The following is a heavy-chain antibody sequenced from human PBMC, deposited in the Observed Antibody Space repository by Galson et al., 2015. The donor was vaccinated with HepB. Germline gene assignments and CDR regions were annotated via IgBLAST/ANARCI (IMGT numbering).Heavy chain of an antibody. Sequence: SLRLSCAASGFTFSSYSMNWVRQAPGKGLEWVSSISSSSSYIYYADSVKGRFTISRDNAKNSLYLQMNSLRAANTAVYYCAKDQFYDSTGYYPSYFDYWGQGTLVAVSS. CDR1: GFTFSSYS. J-gene: IGHJ4*02. V-gene: IGHV3-21*04. CDR2: ISSSSSYI. CDR3: AKDQFYDSTGYYPSYFDY. D-gene: IGHD3-22*01.